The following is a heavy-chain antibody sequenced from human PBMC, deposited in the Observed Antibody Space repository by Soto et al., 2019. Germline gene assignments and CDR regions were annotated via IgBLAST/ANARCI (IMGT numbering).Heavy chain of an antibody. CDR3: ARDILSGGAYPDS. Sequence: LMXCCASSGFTFSTYTMNWVRQAPGKGLEWISSISSGSSYIYYAGSVKGRFTISRDNAKNSLFLQMNSLRADDTAVYYCARDILSGGAYPDSWGQGTKVTVSS. CDR2: ISSGSSYI. D-gene: IGHD3-10*01. CDR1: GFTFSTYT. V-gene: IGHV3-21*01. J-gene: IGHJ5*01.